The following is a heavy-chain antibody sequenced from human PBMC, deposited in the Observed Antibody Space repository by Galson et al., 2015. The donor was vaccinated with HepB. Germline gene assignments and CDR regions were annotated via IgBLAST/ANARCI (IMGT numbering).Heavy chain of an antibody. CDR1: GFTFSSYA. CDR3: ATRSGASGWYSYFQH. Sequence: SLRLSCAASGFTFSSYAIMWVRQAPGKGLEWVSGMSGNGDNTFYADSVKGRFTISRDISKNTVYLQMNSLRVEDTAVYYCATRSGASGWYSYFQHWGQGTLVTVSS. CDR2: MSGNGDNT. J-gene: IGHJ1*01. D-gene: IGHD6-19*01. V-gene: IGHV3-23*01.